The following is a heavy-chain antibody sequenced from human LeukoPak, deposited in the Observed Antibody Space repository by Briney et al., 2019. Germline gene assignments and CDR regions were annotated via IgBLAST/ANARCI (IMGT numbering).Heavy chain of an antibody. CDR1: GYTFTNYD. V-gene: IGHV1-8*01. J-gene: IGHJ4*02. Sequence: ASVKVSRKASGYTFTNYDIMWVRQSTGQGPGWMGWMNSNSGNTGYAQKFQGRVTITRDTSTNTAYMEPHSLTSEDTAVYYCARGRGGTVVRGYLDYWGQGTLVTVSS. CDR2: MNSNSGNT. D-gene: IGHD3-10*01. CDR3: ARGRGGTVVRGYLDY.